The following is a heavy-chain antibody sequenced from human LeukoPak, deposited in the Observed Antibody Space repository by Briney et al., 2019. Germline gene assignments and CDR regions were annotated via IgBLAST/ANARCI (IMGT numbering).Heavy chain of an antibody. Sequence: NPSETLSLTCTVSGGSVSSGSYYWSWIRQPPGKGLEWIGYIYYSGSTNYNPSLKSRVTISVDTSKNQFSLKLSSVTAADTAVYYCARLVVAATSYYYGMDVWGKGTTVTVSS. CDR1: GGSVSSGSYY. V-gene: IGHV4-61*01. CDR3: ARLVVAATSYYYGMDV. D-gene: IGHD2-15*01. CDR2: IYYSGST. J-gene: IGHJ6*04.